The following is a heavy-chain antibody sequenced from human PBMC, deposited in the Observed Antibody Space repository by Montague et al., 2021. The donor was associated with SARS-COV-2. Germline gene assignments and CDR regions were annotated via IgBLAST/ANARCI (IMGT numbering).Heavy chain of an antibody. J-gene: IGHJ4*02. CDR3: ARIHGGTSGSFDY. V-gene: IGHV2-70*01. D-gene: IGHD3-10*01. CDR1: GFSLTTGGMC. CDR2: VDWDDDK. Sequence: ALVKPTKTLTLTCTFSGFSLTTGGMCVTWIRQPPGKALEWLAVVDWDDDKYYTSSLETRLAISKDTSRNQVVLTMTNTDPMDTGTYYCARIHGGTSGSFDYWGQGILVTVSS.